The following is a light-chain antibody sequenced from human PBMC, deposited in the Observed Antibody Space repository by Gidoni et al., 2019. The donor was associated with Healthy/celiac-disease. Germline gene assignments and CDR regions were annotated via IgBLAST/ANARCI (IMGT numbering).Light chain of an antibody. CDR1: QSVRSY. Sequence: EIVLTQSPATLSLSPGERATLSCRASQSVRSYLAWYQQKPGQAPRLLIYDASNRATGIPARFSCSGSGTDFTLTISSLEPEDFAVYYCQHRKAFGQWTKVEIK. V-gene: IGKV3-11*01. CDR2: DAS. CDR3: QHRKA. J-gene: IGKJ1*01.